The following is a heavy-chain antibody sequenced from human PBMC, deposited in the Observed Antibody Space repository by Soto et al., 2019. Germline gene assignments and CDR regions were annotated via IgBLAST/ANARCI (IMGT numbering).Heavy chain of an antibody. J-gene: IGHJ4*02. CDR1: GGSFSGYY. CDR2: INHSGST. D-gene: IGHD3-3*01. CDR3: AREHEVRPYDFWSGYYYDY. V-gene: IGHV4-34*01. Sequence: SETLSLTCAVYGGSFSGYYWSWIRKPPGKGLEWIGEINHSGSTNYNPSHKSRVTISVDTSKNQFSLKLSSVTAADTAVYYCAREHEVRPYDFWSGYYYDYWGQGTLLTVSS.